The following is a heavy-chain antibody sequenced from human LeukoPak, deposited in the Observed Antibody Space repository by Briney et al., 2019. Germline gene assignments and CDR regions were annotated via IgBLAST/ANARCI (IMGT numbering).Heavy chain of an antibody. D-gene: IGHD3-16*01. CDR1: GYTFTSHA. V-gene: IGHV7-4-1*02. J-gene: IGHJ3*02. CDR3: AAEIWSDAFDI. CDR2: INTNTGTP. Sequence: ASVKVSCKASGYTFTSHAVYWVRQAPGQGLEWMGWINTNTGTPTYAQGFTGHFVFSLDTSVSTAYLQISSLKAEDTAVYFCAAEIWSDAFDIWGQGTMVTVSS.